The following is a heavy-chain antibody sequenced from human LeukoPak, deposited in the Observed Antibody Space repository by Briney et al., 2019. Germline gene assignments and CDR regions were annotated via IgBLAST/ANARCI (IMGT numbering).Heavy chain of an antibody. CDR2: ISGSGGST. Sequence: GGSLRLSCAASGFTFSSYAMSWVRQAPGKGLEWVSAISGSGGSTYYADSVKGRFTISRDNSKNTLYLQMNSLRAEDTAVYYCARGSYITIFGVVITSHYYYYGMDVWGQGTTVTVSS. D-gene: IGHD3-3*01. V-gene: IGHV3-23*01. CDR1: GFTFSSYA. CDR3: ARGSYITIFGVVITSHYYYYGMDV. J-gene: IGHJ6*02.